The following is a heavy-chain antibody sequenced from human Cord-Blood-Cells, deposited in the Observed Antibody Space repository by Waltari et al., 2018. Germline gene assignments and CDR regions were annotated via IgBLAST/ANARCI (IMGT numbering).Heavy chain of an antibody. Sequence: QLQLQESGPGLVQPSETLSLPCTVSGGSIRSSSYYWGWIRPPPGKGLEWIGSIYYSGSTYYDASLKSRGTISVDTSKNQFSMRLSYVTAADTAVYYCARHDVTMFGASNWFDPWGQGTLVTVSS. CDR3: ARHDVTMFGASNWFDP. J-gene: IGHJ5*02. CDR2: IYYSGST. V-gene: IGHV4-39*01. D-gene: IGHD3-3*01. CDR1: GGSIRSSSYY.